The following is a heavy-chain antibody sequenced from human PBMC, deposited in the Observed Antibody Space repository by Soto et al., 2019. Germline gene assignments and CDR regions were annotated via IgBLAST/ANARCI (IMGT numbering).Heavy chain of an antibody. Sequence: QVQLQESGPGLVKPSQTLSLTCTVSGGSISSGGYYWSWIRQHPGKGLEWIGYIYYSGSTYYNPSPXSXXTITVDTAKNHFSLKLTSVTAADTAVYYCARSVFPWGQGTLVTVSS. CDR3: ARSVFP. CDR2: IYYSGST. J-gene: IGHJ5*02. V-gene: IGHV4-31*03. CDR1: GGSISSGGYY.